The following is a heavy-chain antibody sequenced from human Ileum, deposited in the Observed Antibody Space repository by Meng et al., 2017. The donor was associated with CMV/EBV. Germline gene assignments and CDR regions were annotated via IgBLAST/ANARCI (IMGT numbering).Heavy chain of an antibody. D-gene: IGHD2-2*01. V-gene: IGHV1-2*02. J-gene: IGHJ5*02. CDR1: GYTFTGYY. Sequence: ASVKVSCKASGYTFTGYYMYWVRQAPGQGLEWMGWINPNSGGTNYAQKLQGRVTITRDTSISTAYLELSSLRSDDTAVYYCARDPYCSSTICYHWFDPWGQGTLVTVSS. CDR3: ARDPYCSSTICYHWFDP. CDR2: INPNSGGT.